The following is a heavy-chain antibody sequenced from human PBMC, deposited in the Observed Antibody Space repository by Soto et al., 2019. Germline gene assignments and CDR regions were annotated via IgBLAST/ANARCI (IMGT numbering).Heavy chain of an antibody. Sequence: WGSLGICCETSVFSFSIYALHWVRQAPGKGLEWLAVISVDGNYEFYADSVKGQFTISRDNSKNTLHLQMNSLRAEGTAVYYCARALLVPGPMWYHFGMDVWGQGTPVTVSS. D-gene: IGHD6-19*01. CDR2: ISVDGNYE. V-gene: IGHV3-30-3*01. CDR3: ARALLVPGPMWYHFGMDV. J-gene: IGHJ6*02. CDR1: VFSFSIYA.